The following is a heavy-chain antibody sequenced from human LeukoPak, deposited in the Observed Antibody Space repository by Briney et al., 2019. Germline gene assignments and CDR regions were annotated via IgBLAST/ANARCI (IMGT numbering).Heavy chain of an antibody. Sequence: GESLKISSTSGGNCSTSNMIGCRRQMPGKGLEWMGIIYPGDSDTRYSPSFQGQDTISADLSISTAYLKLNSLKVSYTARYYCACRITLSYCAFDIWGQGTMVTVSS. CDR3: ACRITLSYCAFDI. V-gene: IGHV5-51*01. CDR1: GNCSTSNM. D-gene: IGHD3-16*01. J-gene: IGHJ3*02. CDR2: IYPGDSDT.